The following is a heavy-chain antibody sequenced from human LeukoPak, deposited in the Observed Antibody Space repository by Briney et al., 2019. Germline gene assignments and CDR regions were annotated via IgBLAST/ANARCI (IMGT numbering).Heavy chain of an antibody. CDR2: INPSGGST. CDR1: GYTFTGYY. CDR3: ARGPPGDYDWFDP. D-gene: IGHD4-17*01. J-gene: IGHJ5*02. V-gene: IGHV1-46*01. Sequence: GASVKVSCKASGYTFTGYYMHWVRQAPGQGLEWMGIINPSGGSTSYAQKFQGRVTMTRDMSTSTVYMELSSLRSEDTAVYYCARGPPGDYDWFDPWGQGTLVTVSS.